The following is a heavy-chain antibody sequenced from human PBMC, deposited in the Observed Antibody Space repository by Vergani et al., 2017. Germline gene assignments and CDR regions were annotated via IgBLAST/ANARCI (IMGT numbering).Heavy chain of an antibody. CDR2: INHSGST. J-gene: IGHJ4*02. CDR1: GGSFSGYY. CDR3: ARGRQRIGYGSGAVHY. Sequence: QVQLQQWGAGLLKPSETLSLTCAVYGGSFSGYYWSWLRQPPGKGLEWIGEINHSGSTNYNPSLKSRVTISVDTSKNQFSLKLSSVTAAVTAVYYCARGRQRIGYGSGAVHYWGQGTLVTVSS. V-gene: IGHV4-34*01. D-gene: IGHD3-10*01.